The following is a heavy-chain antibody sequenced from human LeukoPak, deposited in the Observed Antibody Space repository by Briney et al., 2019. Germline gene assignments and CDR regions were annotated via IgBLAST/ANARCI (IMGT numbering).Heavy chain of an antibody. Sequence: AASVKVSCKASGYTFTGYYMHWVRQAPGQGLEWMGWINPNSGGTNYAQKFQGRVTMTRDTSISTAYMELSRLRSDDTAVYYCARDSYDILTGYYVADDYWGQGTLVTVSS. CDR1: GYTFTGYY. V-gene: IGHV1-2*02. CDR2: INPNSGGT. CDR3: ARDSYDILTGYYVADDY. D-gene: IGHD3-9*01. J-gene: IGHJ4*02.